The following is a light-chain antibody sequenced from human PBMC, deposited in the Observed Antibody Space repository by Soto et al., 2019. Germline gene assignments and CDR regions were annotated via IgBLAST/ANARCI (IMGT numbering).Light chain of an antibody. CDR2: GVS. J-gene: IGLJ1*01. CDR1: ITDIGAYNY. CDR3: TSYSSSDIFYV. V-gene: IGLV2-14*01. Sequence: QAASVSGSPGQSITISCTGTITDIGAYNYVSWYQQHPGKAPKLLIYGVSSRPSGVSNRFSGSKSGNTASLTISGLQADDEADYYCTSYSSSDIFYVFGTGTKLTVL.